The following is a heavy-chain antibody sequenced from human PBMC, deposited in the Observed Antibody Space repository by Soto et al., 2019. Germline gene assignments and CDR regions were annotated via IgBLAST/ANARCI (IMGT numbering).Heavy chain of an antibody. V-gene: IGHV3-23*01. J-gene: IGHJ6*02. Sequence: GSLRLSFAASRFTFSSCAIAWVLPTPWKGLEWVSDIIDSGGSTYYADSVKGRFTISRDNSKSTLYLQMNSLRAEDTALYYCAKGRSYYYYYGVDVWGQGTTVTVSS. CDR2: IIDSGGST. CDR3: AKGRSYYYYYGVDV. CDR1: RFTFSSCA.